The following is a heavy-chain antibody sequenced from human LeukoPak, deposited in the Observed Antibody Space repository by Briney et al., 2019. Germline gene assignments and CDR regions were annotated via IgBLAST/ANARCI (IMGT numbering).Heavy chain of an antibody. CDR2: TNHSGST. V-gene: IGHV4-34*01. J-gene: IGHJ2*01. CDR3: ARGPRYGDYGRYFDL. D-gene: IGHD4-17*01. CDR1: GGSFSGYY. Sequence: KPSETLSLTCAVYGGSFSGYYWSWIRQPPGKGLEWIGETNHSGSTNYNPSLKSRVTISVDTSKNQFSLELSSVTAADTAVYYCARGPRYGDYGRYFDLWGRGTLVTVSS.